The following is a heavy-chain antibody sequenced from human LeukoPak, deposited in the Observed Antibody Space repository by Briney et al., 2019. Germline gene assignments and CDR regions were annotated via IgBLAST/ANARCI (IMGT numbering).Heavy chain of an antibody. CDR3: ASFYYDSSGYK. V-gene: IGHV4-34*01. D-gene: IGHD3-22*01. J-gene: IGHJ4*02. CDR2: INHSGST. CDR1: GGSISSYY. Sequence: SETLSLTCTVSGGSISSYYWSWIRQPPGKGLEWIGEINHSGSTNYNPSLKSRVTISVDTSKNQFSLKLSSVTAADTAVYYCASFYYDSSGYKWGQGTLVTVSS.